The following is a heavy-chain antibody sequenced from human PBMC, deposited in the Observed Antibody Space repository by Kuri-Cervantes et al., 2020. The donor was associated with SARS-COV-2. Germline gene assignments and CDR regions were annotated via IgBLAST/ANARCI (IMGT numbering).Heavy chain of an antibody. V-gene: IGHV3-21*01. J-gene: IGHJ4*02. CDR2: IDSSSYYI. CDR3: AREEGGELGEAFDY. Sequence: GESLKISCAASGFTFSGYSMNWIRQAPGKGLEWVASIDSSSYYIYHADSVKGRLTISRDNAKTSVYLQMNSLKVEDTAVYYCAREEGGELGEAFDYWGQGALVTVS. CDR1: GFTFSGYS. D-gene: IGHD7-27*01.